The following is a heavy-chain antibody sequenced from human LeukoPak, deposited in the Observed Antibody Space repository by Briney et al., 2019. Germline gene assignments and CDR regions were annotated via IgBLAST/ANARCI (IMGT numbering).Heavy chain of an antibody. CDR3: ARGGLFRNYDILTNPHIDYFDY. J-gene: IGHJ4*02. D-gene: IGHD3-9*01. CDR1: GASINSYW. CDR2: IHHSGST. V-gene: IGHV4-59*12. Sequence: PSETLSLTCSVSGASINSYWWSWIRQPPGRGLEWIAYIHHSGSTNYNPSLKSRVTLSVDTPKNQFSLKLSSVTDADTAVYYCARGGLFRNYDILTNPHIDYFDYWGQGTLVTVSS.